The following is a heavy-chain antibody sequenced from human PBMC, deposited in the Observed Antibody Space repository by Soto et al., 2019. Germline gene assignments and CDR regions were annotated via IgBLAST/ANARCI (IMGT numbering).Heavy chain of an antibody. CDR3: AREVDTAMPGYYYGMDV. Sequence: GGSLRLSCAASGFTFSSYWMSWVRQAPGKGLEWVANIKQDGSEKYYVDSVKGRFTISRDNAKNSLYLQMNSLRAEDTAVYYCAREVDTAMPGYYYGMDVWGQGTTVTVSS. V-gene: IGHV3-7*03. J-gene: IGHJ6*02. CDR2: IKQDGSEK. D-gene: IGHD5-18*01. CDR1: GFTFSSYW.